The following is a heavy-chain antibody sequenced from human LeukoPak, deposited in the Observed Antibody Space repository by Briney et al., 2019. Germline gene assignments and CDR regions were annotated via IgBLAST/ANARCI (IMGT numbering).Heavy chain of an antibody. Sequence: SETLSLTCTVSGGSISSSSYYWGWIRQPPEKGLEWIGSIYYSGSTYYNPSLKSRVTISVDTSKNQFSLKLSSVTAADTAVYYCARHRGVVTHAFDIWGQGTMVTVSS. CDR2: IYYSGST. J-gene: IGHJ3*02. CDR3: ARHRGVVTHAFDI. D-gene: IGHD4-23*01. CDR1: GGSISSSSYY. V-gene: IGHV4-39*01.